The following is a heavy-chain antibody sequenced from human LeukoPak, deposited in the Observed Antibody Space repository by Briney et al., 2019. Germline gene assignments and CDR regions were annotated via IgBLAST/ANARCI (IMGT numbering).Heavy chain of an antibody. CDR1: GFTFSSHG. D-gene: IGHD3-22*01. V-gene: IGHV3-33*01. CDR2: IWYDGSNK. Sequence: PGGSLRLSCAASGFTFSSHGMHWVRQAPGKGLEWVAVIWYDGSNKYYADSVKGRFTVSRDNSKNSLYLQMNSLRAEDTAVYYCARAYDSSGFPDAFDIWGQGTMVTVSS. J-gene: IGHJ3*02. CDR3: ARAYDSSGFPDAFDI.